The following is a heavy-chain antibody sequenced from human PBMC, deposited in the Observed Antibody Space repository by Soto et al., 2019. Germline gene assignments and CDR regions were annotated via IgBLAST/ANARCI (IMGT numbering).Heavy chain of an antibody. CDR2: IIPIFGTA. V-gene: IGHV1-69*13. CDR1: GGTFSSYA. D-gene: IGHD6-13*01. CDR3: ARDPYGKGIAAAGTLDP. Sequence: SVKVSCKASGGTFSSYAISWVRQAPGQGLEWMGGIIPIFGTANYAQKFQGRVTITADESTSTAYMELSSLRSEDTAVYYCARDPYGKGIAAAGTLDPWGQGTLVTVSS. J-gene: IGHJ5*02.